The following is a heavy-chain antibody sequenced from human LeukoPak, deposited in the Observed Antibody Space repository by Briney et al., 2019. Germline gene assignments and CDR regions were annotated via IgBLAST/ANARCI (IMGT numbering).Heavy chain of an antibody. CDR2: GHYSGNT. D-gene: IGHD2-8*01. Sequence: VKPSETLSLTCTVSCTSITSYYWTWIRQAPGQGPEWIGYGHYSGNTKYNPPLKSRVTISVDTSKNQFSLRLSSVTAADTAVYFCAKWASDNRAFDLWGQGTLVTVSS. CDR1: CTSITSYY. J-gene: IGHJ4*02. V-gene: IGHV4-59*08. CDR3: AKWASDNRAFDL.